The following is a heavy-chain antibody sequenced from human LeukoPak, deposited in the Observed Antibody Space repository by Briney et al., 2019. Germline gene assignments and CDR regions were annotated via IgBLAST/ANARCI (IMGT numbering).Heavy chain of an antibody. D-gene: IGHD2-15*01. Sequence: GGSLRLSCAASGFTFSSSSMNWVRQAPGKGLEFVSSISPSSSYIYYADSVKGRFTISRDDAKNSLFLQMNGLRAEDTAVYYCAREGGYCRGGSCRFFDYWGQGTLVTASS. CDR1: GFTFSSSS. J-gene: IGHJ4*02. V-gene: IGHV3-21*06. CDR3: AREGGYCRGGSCRFFDY. CDR2: ISPSSSYI.